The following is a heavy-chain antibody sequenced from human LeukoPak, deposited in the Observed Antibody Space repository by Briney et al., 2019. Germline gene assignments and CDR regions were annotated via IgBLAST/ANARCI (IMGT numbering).Heavy chain of an antibody. V-gene: IGHV3-21*01. J-gene: IGHJ4*02. CDR3: ARDSTIVGATTSDY. Sequence: PGGSLRLSCAASGFTFSSYSMNWVRQAPGKGLEWVSSISSSSSYIYYADSVKGRFTISRDNAKNSLYLQMNSPRAEDTAVYYCARDSTIVGATTSDYWGQGTLVTVSS. CDR1: GFTFSSYS. CDR2: ISSSSSYI. D-gene: IGHD1-26*01.